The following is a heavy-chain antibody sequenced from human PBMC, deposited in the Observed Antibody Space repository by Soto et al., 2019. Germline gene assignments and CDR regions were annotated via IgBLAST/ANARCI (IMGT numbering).Heavy chain of an antibody. CDR2: ISSSGNTI. CDR1: GFTLSDYY. CDR3: ARAIGFSISFPYFYGMDV. V-gene: IGHV3-11*01. J-gene: IGHJ6*02. D-gene: IGHD6-13*01. Sequence: QVQLVESGGGLVKPGGSLRLSCAASGFTLSDYYMTWIRQAPGKGLEWVSYISSSGNTIYNADSLKGRFTISRDNAKNSLYLQMNSLRAEDTAVYYCARAIGFSISFPYFYGMDVWGQGTTVTVSS.